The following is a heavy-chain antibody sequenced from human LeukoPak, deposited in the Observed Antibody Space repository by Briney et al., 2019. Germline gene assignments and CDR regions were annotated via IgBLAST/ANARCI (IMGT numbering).Heavy chain of an antibody. J-gene: IGHJ6*03. CDR1: GGSISGSY. D-gene: IGHD6-19*01. V-gene: IGHV4-59*12. CDR3: ARLKGAVAGTYYYYYYMDV. Sequence: PSETLSLTCTVSGGSISGSYWSWVRQPPGKGLEYIGYIYNSGSTNYNPSLKSRVTISVDTSKNQFSLKLSSVTAADTAVYYCARLKGAVAGTYYYYYYMDVWGKGTTVTISS. CDR2: IYNSGST.